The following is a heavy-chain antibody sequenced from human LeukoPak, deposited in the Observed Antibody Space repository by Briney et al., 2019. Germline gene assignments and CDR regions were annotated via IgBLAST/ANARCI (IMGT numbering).Heavy chain of an antibody. Sequence: GGSLRLSCAASGFTFSSYAMSWVRQAPGKGLEWVSGISGNGASTYYADSVKGRFTMSRDNSKSTLYLQMNSLRAEDTAVYYCAKILYSSGPFDYWGQGTLVTVPS. J-gene: IGHJ4*02. V-gene: IGHV3-23*01. CDR3: AKILYSSGPFDY. D-gene: IGHD3-22*01. CDR1: GFTFSSYA. CDR2: ISGNGAST.